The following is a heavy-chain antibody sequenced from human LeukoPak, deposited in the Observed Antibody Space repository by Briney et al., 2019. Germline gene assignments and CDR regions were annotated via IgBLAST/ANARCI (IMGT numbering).Heavy chain of an antibody. CDR3: VRHMSTNTGYFDS. CDR2: IYSGGST. CDR1: GFTVSSNY. J-gene: IGHJ4*02. D-gene: IGHD5-24*01. V-gene: IGHV3-66*04. Sequence: PGGSLRLSCAASGFTVSSNYMSWVRQAPGKGLEWVSVIYSGGSTYYADSVKGRFTIPRDNSKNTLYLQMNSLRAEDTAVYYCVRHMSTNTGYFDSCGQGTLVSVSS.